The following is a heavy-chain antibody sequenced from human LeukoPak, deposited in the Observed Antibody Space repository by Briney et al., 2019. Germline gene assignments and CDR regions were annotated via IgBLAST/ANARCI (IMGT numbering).Heavy chain of an antibody. CDR1: GGSFSGYY. J-gene: IGHJ4*02. Sequence: SETLSLTCAVYGGSFSGYYRSWIRQPPGKGLEWIGEINHSGSTNYNPSLKSRVTISVDTSKNQFSLKLSSVTAADTAVYYCARRFSVLWFGEPRHFDYWGQGTLVTVSS. V-gene: IGHV4-34*01. CDR2: INHSGST. CDR3: ARRFSVLWFGEPRHFDY. D-gene: IGHD3-10*01.